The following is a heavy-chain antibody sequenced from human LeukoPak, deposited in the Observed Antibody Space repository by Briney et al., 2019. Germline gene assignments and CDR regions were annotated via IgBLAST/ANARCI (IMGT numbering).Heavy chain of an antibody. CDR1: XXXFTSYD. D-gene: IGHD3-10*01. CDR3: ARGRPYYGSGRRKYYFDY. CDR2: MNPNSGNT. J-gene: IGHJ4*02. V-gene: IGHV1-8*01. Sequence: ASVKVSCKASXXXFTSYDINWVRQATGQGLEWMGWMNPNSGNTGYAQKFQGRVTMTRNTSISTAYMELSSLRSEDTAVYYCARGRPYYGSGRRKYYFDYWGQGTLVTVSS.